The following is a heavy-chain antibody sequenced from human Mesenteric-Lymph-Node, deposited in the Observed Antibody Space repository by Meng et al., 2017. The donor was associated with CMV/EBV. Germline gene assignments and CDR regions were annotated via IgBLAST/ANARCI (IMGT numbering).Heavy chain of an antibody. D-gene: IGHD3-3*01. CDR2: ISSSSSYI. CDR3: ARGIANYDFWSGYYS. V-gene: IGHV3-21*01. J-gene: IGHJ4*02. CDR1: GFTFSSYS. Sequence: GGSLRLSCAASGFTFSSYSMNWVRQAPGKGLEWVSSISSSSSYIYYADSVKGRFTISRDNAKNSLYLQMNSLRAEDTAVYYCARGIANYDFWSGYYSWGQGTLVTVSS.